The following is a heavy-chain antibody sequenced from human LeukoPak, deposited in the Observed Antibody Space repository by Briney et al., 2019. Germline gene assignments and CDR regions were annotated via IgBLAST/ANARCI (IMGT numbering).Heavy chain of an antibody. CDR2: INPTNGVS. D-gene: IGHD6-25*01. CDR1: GYIFNVYY. CDR3: ASDGGLDF. V-gene: IGHV1-2*02. J-gene: IGHJ5*01. Sequence: GAPVKASYTPSGYIFNVYYMPRVRQAPGQGLEWLGWINPTNGVSKIPQRFQGRVTLTRDTSISTAYMEVSRLSSDYTAVYHCASDGGLDFWGQGTTVTVSS.